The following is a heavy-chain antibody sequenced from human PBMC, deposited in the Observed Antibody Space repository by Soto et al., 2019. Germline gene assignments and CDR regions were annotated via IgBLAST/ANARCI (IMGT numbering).Heavy chain of an antibody. J-gene: IGHJ5*02. Sequence: SETLSLTCAVSGDSFTSSDWWTWVRQPPGKGLEWIGEIYNTGRTNYNPSLKSRVTISIDKSKNQFSLKLISVTAADTAMYYCTRGTSGAAWFDPWGQG. CDR2: IYNTGRT. V-gene: IGHV4-4*02. CDR1: GDSFTSSDW. D-gene: IGHD6-13*01. CDR3: TRGTSGAAWFDP.